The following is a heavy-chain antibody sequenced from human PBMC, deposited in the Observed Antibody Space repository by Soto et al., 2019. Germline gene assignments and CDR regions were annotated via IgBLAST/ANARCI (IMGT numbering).Heavy chain of an antibody. J-gene: IGHJ4*02. CDR3: ARGSDSGSSYDFWSGYRPTQYYFDY. CDR2: IIPIFGTA. CDR1: GGTFSSYA. Sequence: ASVKVSCKASGGTFSSYAISWVRQAPGQGLEWMGGIIPIFGTANYAQKFQGRVTFTADESTSTAYMELSSLRSEDTAVYYCARGSDSGSSYDFWSGYRPTQYYFDYWGQGTLVTVSS. V-gene: IGHV1-69*13. D-gene: IGHD3-3*01.